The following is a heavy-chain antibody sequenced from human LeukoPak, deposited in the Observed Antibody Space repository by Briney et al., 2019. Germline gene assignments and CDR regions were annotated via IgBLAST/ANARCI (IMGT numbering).Heavy chain of an antibody. V-gene: IGHV4-31*03. J-gene: IGHJ4*02. CDR2: IYYSGST. D-gene: IGHD3-9*01. Sequence: PSETLSLTCTVSGGSISSGGYYWSWIRQHPGKGLEWIGYIYYSGSTYYNPSLKSRVTISVDTPKNQFSLKLSSVTAADTPVYYCASDWLGVDYWGQGALVTVSS. CDR1: GGSISSGGYY. CDR3: ASDWLGVDY.